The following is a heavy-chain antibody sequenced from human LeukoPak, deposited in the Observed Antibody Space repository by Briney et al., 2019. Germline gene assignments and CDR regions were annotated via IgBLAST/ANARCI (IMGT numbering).Heavy chain of an antibody. CDR3: ARDARFMITFGGVIVNTLYYFDY. V-gene: IGHV1-46*01. CDR2: INPSGGST. CDR1: GYTFTSYY. Sequence: ASVKVSCKASGYTFTSYYMHWVRQAPGQGLEWMGIINPSGGSTSYAQKFQGRVTMTRDTSTSTVYMELSSLRSEDTAVYYCARDARFMITFGGVIVNTLYYFDYWGQGTLVTVSS. J-gene: IGHJ4*02. D-gene: IGHD3-16*02.